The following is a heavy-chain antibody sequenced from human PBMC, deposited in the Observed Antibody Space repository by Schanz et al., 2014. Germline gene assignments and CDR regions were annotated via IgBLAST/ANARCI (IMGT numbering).Heavy chain of an antibody. V-gene: IGHV3-66*01. D-gene: IGHD3-10*02. CDR1: GFTFSDYC. Sequence: EVQLVESGGGLVQPGGSLRLSCTASGFTFSDYCMSWVRQAPGKGLEWVSFVHPGGSTYYPDSVKGRFTISRDSSKNTLYLQMNSLRPEDTAIYYCAKNQYDDVDLSSFYFDFWGQGTLVTVSS. J-gene: IGHJ4*02. CDR2: VHPGGST. CDR3: AKNQYDDVDLSSFYFDF.